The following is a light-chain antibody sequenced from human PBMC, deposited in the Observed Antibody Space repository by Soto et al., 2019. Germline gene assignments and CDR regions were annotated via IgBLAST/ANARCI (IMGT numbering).Light chain of an antibody. CDR2: EVS. V-gene: IGLV2-14*01. J-gene: IGLJ3*02. CDR3: SSFTTSNTWM. CDR1: SSDVGGYNF. Sequence: QSVLTQPASVSGSPGRSITISCTGTSSDVGGYNFVSWYQQHPGNAPKLMIYEVSNRPSGVSDRFSGSKSGNTASLTISGPQAEDEADYYCSSFTTSNTWMFGGGTKVTVL.